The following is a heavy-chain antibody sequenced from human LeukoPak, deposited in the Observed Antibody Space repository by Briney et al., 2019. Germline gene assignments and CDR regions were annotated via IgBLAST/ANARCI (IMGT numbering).Heavy chain of an antibody. CDR2: INPKSGDT. CDR3: ARETKWELQFFAMDV. D-gene: IGHD1-26*01. J-gene: IGHJ6*02. Sequence: GASVKVSCEASGYTFSDYYIQWMRQAPGQGLEWMGWINPKSGDTTYAHNFQDRVTISRDKSISSAYMELSRLRSDDTAVYYCARETKWELQFFAMDVWGQGTTVTVSS. V-gene: IGHV1-2*02. CDR1: GYTFSDYY.